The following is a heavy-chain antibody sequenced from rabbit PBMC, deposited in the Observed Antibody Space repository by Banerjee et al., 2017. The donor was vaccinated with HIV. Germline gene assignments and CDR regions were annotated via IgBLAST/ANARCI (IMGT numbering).Heavy chain of an antibody. J-gene: IGHJ4*01. CDR2: IDINIDGMT. CDR3: ARGNAYVGLDL. CDR1: GIDFSSYW. V-gene: IGHV1S40*01. Sequence: QSLEESGGDLVKPGASLTLTCTASGIDFSSYWICWVRQAPGKGLEWITCIDINIDGMTYYASWAKGRFIISKTSSTTVTLQMTSLTAADTATYFCARGNAYVGLDLWGPGTLVTDS. D-gene: IGHD6-1*01.